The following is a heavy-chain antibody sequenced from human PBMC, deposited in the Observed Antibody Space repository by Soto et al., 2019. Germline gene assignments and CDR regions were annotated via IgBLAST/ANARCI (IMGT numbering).Heavy chain of an antibody. CDR3: AREGWNRTRGFGY. CDR1: GGSISSGDYY. D-gene: IGHD1-1*01. V-gene: IGHV4-31*03. CDR2: IYHSGST. J-gene: IGHJ4*02. Sequence: QVQLQEPGPGLVKPSQTLSLTCSVSGGSISSGDYYWNWIRHHPGKGLEWIGYIYHSGSTFYNPSLKSRVTISIDTSKIQFSLKLTSVTAADTAVYYCAREGWNRTRGFGYWGQGTLVTVSS.